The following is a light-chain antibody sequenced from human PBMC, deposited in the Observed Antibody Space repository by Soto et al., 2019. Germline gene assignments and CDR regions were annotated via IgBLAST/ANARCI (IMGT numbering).Light chain of an antibody. J-gene: IGKJ1*01. CDR2: EVS. Sequence: DILLTQSPSTLSASVGDRVTISCRASQSINKWLAWYQHKPGKAPNLLIYEVSTLHSGVPSRFSGSGSGTEFTLTISSLRPDDFATSYCQHYSGDRATFGQGTKVKS. CDR1: QSINKW. CDR3: QHYSGDRAT. V-gene: IGKV1-5*03.